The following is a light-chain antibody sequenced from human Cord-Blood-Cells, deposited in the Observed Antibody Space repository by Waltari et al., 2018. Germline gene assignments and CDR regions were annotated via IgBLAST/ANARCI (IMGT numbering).Light chain of an antibody. J-gene: IGKJ4*01. CDR2: AAS. V-gene: IGKV1-39*01. Sequence: DIQITHSPSSLSASVGDRVTTTYRARQSICIYLIWYQQKPGKAPKLLIYAASSLQSGVSSRFSGSGSGTDFTLTISSLQTEDFVTYYCQQSYSTPRTFGGGTKVEIK. CDR3: QQSYSTPRT. CDR1: QSICIY.